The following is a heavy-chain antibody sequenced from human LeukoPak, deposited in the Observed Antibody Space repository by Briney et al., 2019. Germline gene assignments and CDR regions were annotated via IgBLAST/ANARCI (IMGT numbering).Heavy chain of an antibody. J-gene: IGHJ4*02. D-gene: IGHD2/OR15-2a*01. Sequence: GGSLRLSCAASGFSFSSYWMSWVRQAPGKGLECVANIKQDGSEKYYVDSVKGRFTISRDNAKNSLYLQMNSLRAEDTAVYYCARCDLAGLRSSFDYWGQGTLVTVSS. CDR2: IKQDGSEK. CDR3: ARCDLAGLRSSFDY. CDR1: GFSFSSYW. V-gene: IGHV3-7*01.